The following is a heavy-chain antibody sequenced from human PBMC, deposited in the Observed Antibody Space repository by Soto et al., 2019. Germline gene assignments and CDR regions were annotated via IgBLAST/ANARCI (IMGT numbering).Heavy chain of an antibody. D-gene: IGHD2-2*01. V-gene: IGHV1-8*01. CDR3: ARGIVVVPAAWGSYYMAV. J-gene: IGHJ6*03. Sequence: ASVKVSCKPSVYTFTSYDINCVRQATGQGREWMGWMNPNSGNTGYAQKFQGRVTMTRNTSISTAYMELSSLRSEDTAVYYCARGIVVVPAAWGSYYMAVWXKGTTVTVSS. CDR2: MNPNSGNT. CDR1: VYTFTSYD.